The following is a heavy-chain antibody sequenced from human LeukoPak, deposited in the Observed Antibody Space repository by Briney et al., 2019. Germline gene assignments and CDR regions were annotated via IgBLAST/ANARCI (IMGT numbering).Heavy chain of an antibody. J-gene: IGHJ4*02. D-gene: IGHD6-19*01. V-gene: IGHV3-23*01. CDR3: ARDTSSGRXRGXFDY. CDR1: GFTFSSYA. Sequence: GGSLRLSCAASGFTFSSYAMSWVRQAPGKGLEWVSAISGSGGXTYYADSVKGRFTISRDNAKNSLYLQMNSLRAEDTAVYYCARDTSSGRXRGXFDYWGQGTLVTVSS. CDR2: ISGSGGXT.